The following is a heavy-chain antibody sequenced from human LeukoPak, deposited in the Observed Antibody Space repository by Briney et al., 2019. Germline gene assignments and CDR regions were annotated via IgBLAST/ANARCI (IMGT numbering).Heavy chain of an antibody. CDR1: GGSISSYN. V-gene: IGHV4-59*01. J-gene: IGHJ4*02. CDR3: ARTYGSGSLIFDY. Sequence: SETLSLTCTVSGGSISSYNWSWIRQPPGKGLEWIGYIYYSGSTNYNPSLKSRVTISVDTSKSQFSLKLSSVTAADTAVYYCARTYGSGSLIFDYWGQGTLVTVSS. CDR2: IYYSGST. D-gene: IGHD3-10*01.